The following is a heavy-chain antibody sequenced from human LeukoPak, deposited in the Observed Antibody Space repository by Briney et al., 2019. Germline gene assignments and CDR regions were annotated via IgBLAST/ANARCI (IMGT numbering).Heavy chain of an antibody. CDR2: INHRGST. CDR1: GGSFSGYY. CDR3: ARGRGWLPDC. D-gene: IGHD5-12*01. Sequence: SETLSLTCAVYGGSFSGYYWSWIRQPPGKGLEWIGEINHRGSTNYNPSLKSRVTISVDTSKNQFSLKLSSVTAADTAVYYCARGRGWLPDCWGQGTLVTVSP. V-gene: IGHV4-34*01. J-gene: IGHJ4*02.